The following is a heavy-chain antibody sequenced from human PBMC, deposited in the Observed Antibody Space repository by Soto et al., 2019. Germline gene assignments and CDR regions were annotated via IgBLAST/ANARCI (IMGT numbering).Heavy chain of an antibody. CDR1: GYTFTRYG. CDR3: ARDPPGLYQLDY. V-gene: IGHV1-18*04. CDR2: INLNNGKT. Sequence: ASVKVSCKASGYTFTRYGISWVRQAPGQGLEWMGWINLNNGKTDYQRRLQGRVTMTTDTYTTTVYMELRNLRPDDTAMYYCARDPPGLYQLDYWGQGTLVTVSS. D-gene: IGHD3-16*02. J-gene: IGHJ4*02.